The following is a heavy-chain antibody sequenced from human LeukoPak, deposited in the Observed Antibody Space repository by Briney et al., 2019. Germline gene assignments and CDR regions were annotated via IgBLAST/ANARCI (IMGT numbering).Heavy chain of an antibody. V-gene: IGHV4-34*01. Sequence: PSETLSFTCAVYGGSFSGYYWTWIRQTPEKGLEWIGEMNPSGSTNYNPSLKSRVTISVDTSKNQFSLELSSVTAADTAVYYCARGRQDVTMIVVVMTAVSYYLDVWGKGTTVTVS. CDR1: GGSFSGYY. CDR3: ARGRQDVTMIVVVMTAVSYYLDV. D-gene: IGHD3-22*01. CDR2: MNPSGST. J-gene: IGHJ6*03.